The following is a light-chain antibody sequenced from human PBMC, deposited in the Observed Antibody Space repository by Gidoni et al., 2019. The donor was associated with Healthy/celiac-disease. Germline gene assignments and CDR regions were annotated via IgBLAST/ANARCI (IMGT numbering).Light chain of an antibody. CDR1: QSVSSN. J-gene: IGKJ4*01. V-gene: IGKV3-15*01. CDR3: QQYNNWLALT. CDR2: GAS. Sequence: EIVMTQSPATLSVSPGERATLSCRASQSVSSNLAWYQQQPGQAPRLLIYGASTRATGLPARFSGSGSGTEFTLTISSLQSEDFAVYYCQQYNNWLALTFGGGTKVEIK.